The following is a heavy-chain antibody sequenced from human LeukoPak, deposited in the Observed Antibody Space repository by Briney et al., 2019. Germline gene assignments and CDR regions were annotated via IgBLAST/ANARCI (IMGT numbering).Heavy chain of an antibody. CDR2: IYPGDSDT. J-gene: IGHJ5*02. Sequence: GGSLKISCKGSGCTFTSSWIGWGRQMPGKGLEWMGIIYPGDSDTRYSPSFEGEVTISADKSGRNSFLQWRSLKASDTAIYYCARQYIRGVIPSWFDPWGQGTLVTVSS. V-gene: IGHV5-51*01. CDR3: ARQYIRGVIPSWFDP. D-gene: IGHD3-10*02. CDR1: GCTFTSSW.